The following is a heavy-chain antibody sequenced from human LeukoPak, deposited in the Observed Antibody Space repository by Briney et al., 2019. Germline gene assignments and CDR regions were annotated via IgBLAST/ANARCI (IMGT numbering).Heavy chain of an antibody. CDR3: AKLLRRGAAAGDFDC. CDR1: GSTFSSYG. Sequence: PGGSLRLSCAASGSTFSSYGMHWVRQAPGKGLEWVAVISYDGSNKYYADSVRGRFTISRDNSKNTLYLQMNSLRAEDTAVYYCAKLLRRGAAAGDFDCWGQGTLVTVSS. CDR2: ISYDGSNK. V-gene: IGHV3-30*18. J-gene: IGHJ4*02. D-gene: IGHD6-13*01.